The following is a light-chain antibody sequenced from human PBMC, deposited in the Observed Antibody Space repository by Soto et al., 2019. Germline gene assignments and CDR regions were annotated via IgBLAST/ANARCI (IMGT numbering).Light chain of an antibody. J-gene: IGKJ1*01. CDR1: QGISNY. V-gene: IGKV1-27*01. CDR2: AAS. Sequence: DIQMTQSPSSLSASVGDRVTITCRASQGISNYLACYPQKPRKVPKLLIYAASTLQSGVPPRFSGSGSGTDFTLTISSLQPEDIATYYCQKYNSAPWTFGQETKVEIK. CDR3: QKYNSAPWT.